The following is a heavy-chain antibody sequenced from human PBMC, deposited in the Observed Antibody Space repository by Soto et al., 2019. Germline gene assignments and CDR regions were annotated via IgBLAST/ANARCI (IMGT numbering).Heavy chain of an antibody. Sequence: QVQLVQSGAEVKKPGSSVKVSCKASGGTFSSYSINWVRQAPGQGLEWMGEIIAIFGTANYAQKFQGRVTITADESTSTAYMELSSLRSEDKAVYYCARDGGSHAGGIDYWGQGPLVTVSS. CDR1: GGTFSSYS. CDR3: ARDGGSHAGGIDY. CDR2: IIAIFGTA. D-gene: IGHD1-26*01. J-gene: IGHJ4*02. V-gene: IGHV1-69*01.